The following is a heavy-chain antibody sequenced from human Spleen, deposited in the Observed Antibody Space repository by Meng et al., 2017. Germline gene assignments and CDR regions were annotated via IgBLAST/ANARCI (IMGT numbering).Heavy chain of an antibody. V-gene: IGHV4-34*01. Sequence: QGRLQESGPGLVRPSETLPLTCVVSGGSFSDYYWSWIRQPPGKGLEWIGEINHSGSTNYNPSLESRATISVDTSQNNLSLKLSSVTAADSAVYYCARGPTTMAHDFDYWGQGTLVTVSS. CDR1: GGSFSDYY. CDR2: INHSGST. CDR3: ARGPTTMAHDFDY. J-gene: IGHJ4*02. D-gene: IGHD4-11*01.